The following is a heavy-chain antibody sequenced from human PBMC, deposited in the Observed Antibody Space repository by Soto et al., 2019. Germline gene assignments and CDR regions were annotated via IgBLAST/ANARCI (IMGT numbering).Heavy chain of an antibody. CDR1: GGSVRSGSYY. CDR3: AIDGTYSYGNPNPGNGVDS. CDR2: IYYSGTT. Sequence: QVQLQESGPGLVKPSETLSLTCTVSGGSVRSGSYYWSWIRQPPGKGLEWIGYIYYSGTTSYNPSLESRVPLSVDTSKNQFSLKMSSVTAADTAVHCCAIDGTYSYGNPNPGNGVDSWGQGTLLTVSS. V-gene: IGHV4-61*01. J-gene: IGHJ4*02. D-gene: IGHD5-18*01.